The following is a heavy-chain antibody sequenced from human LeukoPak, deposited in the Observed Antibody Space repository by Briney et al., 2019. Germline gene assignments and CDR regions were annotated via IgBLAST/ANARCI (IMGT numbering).Heavy chain of an antibody. CDR2: IYSGGST. Sequence: GGSLRLSCAASGFTLSSYAMSWVRQAPGKGLEWVSVIYSGGSTYYADSVKGRFTISRHNSKNTLYLQMNSLRAEDTAVYYCARDGNDSGYYYYGMDVWGQGTTVTVSS. V-gene: IGHV3-53*04. CDR1: GFTLSSYA. J-gene: IGHJ6*02. CDR3: ARDGNDSGYYYYGMDV. D-gene: IGHD1-1*01.